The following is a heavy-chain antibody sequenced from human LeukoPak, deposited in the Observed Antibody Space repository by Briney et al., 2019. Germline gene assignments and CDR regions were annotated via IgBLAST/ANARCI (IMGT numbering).Heavy chain of an antibody. Sequence: ASVKVSCKASGYTFTGYSMHWVRQAPGQGLEWMGWTNPNTGGTNYAQKFQGRVTMTRDTSITTAYMELSRLTSDDTAVYYCARDVWGTSWPVTWFDPWGQGTLVTVSS. D-gene: IGHD6-13*01. J-gene: IGHJ5*02. CDR2: TNPNTGGT. V-gene: IGHV1-2*02. CDR3: ARDVWGTSWPVTWFDP. CDR1: GYTFTGYS.